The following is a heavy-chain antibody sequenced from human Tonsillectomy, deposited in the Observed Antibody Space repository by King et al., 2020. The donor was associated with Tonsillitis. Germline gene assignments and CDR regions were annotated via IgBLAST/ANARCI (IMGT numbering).Heavy chain of an antibody. CDR1: GYTFTGYY. J-gene: IGHJ4*02. D-gene: IGHD6-19*01. Sequence: VQLVESGAEVKKPGASVKVSCKASGYTFTGYYMHWVRQAPGQGLEWMGWINPNSGGTNYAQKFQSRVTMTRDTSISTAYMELSRLRSDDTAVYYCARGGIVEQWLVRGLVLFDYWGQGTLVTVSS. CDR3: ARGGIVEQWLVRGLVLFDY. V-gene: IGHV1-2*02. CDR2: INPNSGGT.